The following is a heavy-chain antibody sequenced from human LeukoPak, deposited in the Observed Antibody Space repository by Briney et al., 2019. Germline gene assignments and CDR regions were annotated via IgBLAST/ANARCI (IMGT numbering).Heavy chain of an antibody. V-gene: IGHV3-7*01. Sequence: GGSLRLSCAASGFTFSSYWMNWVRRAPGKGLEWVANIKQDGTVKYYVDSVKGRFTISRNNAKNSLYLQMDSLRAEDTAVYYCARDYYASGGFDYWGQGTLVTVSS. CDR3: ARDYYASGGFDY. D-gene: IGHD3-10*01. CDR2: IKQDGTVK. J-gene: IGHJ4*02. CDR1: GFTFSSYW.